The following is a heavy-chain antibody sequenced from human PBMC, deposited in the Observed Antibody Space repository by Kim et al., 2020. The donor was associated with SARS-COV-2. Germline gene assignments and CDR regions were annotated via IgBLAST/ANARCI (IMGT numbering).Heavy chain of an antibody. CDR3: ARGVGYGLDY. CDR2: ISYDGSNI. CDR1: GFTFSSYG. J-gene: IGHJ4*02. V-gene: IGHV3-33*05. Sequence: GGSLRLSCAASGFTFSSYGMHWVRQAPGKGLEWVAVISYDGSNIYYADSVKGRFTISRDNSKNTLYLQMNSVRAEDTAVYYCARGVGYGLDYWGQGALVTVSS. D-gene: IGHD5-18*01.